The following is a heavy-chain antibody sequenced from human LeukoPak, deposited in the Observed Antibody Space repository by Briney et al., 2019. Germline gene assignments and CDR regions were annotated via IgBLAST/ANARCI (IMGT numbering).Heavy chain of an antibody. D-gene: IGHD6-13*01. Sequence: PGGSLRLSCAASGFTFSSYAMSWVRQAPGKGLEWVSAISGSGGSTYYADSVKGRFTISRDNSKNTLYLQMNSLRAEDTAVYYCAKEGIAHEFTYYYYGMDVWGQGTTVTVSS. J-gene: IGHJ6*02. V-gene: IGHV3-23*01. CDR3: AKEGIAHEFTYYYYGMDV. CDR2: ISGSGGST. CDR1: GFTFSSYA.